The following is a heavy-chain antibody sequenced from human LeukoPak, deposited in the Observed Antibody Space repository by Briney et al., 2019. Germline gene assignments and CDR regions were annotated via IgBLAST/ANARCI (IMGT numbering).Heavy chain of an antibody. J-gene: IGHJ4*02. Sequence: SETLSLTCAVYGGSFSGYYWSWIRQPPGKGLEWIGEINHSGSTNYNPSLKSRVTISVDTSKNQFSLKLSSATAADTAVYYCAREGGGEALGYWGQGTLVTVSS. CDR2: INHSGST. V-gene: IGHV4-34*01. CDR1: GGSFSGYY. CDR3: AREGGGEALGY.